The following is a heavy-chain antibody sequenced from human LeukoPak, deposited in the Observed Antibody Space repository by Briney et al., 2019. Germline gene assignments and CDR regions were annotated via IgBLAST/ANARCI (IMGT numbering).Heavy chain of an antibody. CDR3: ATDRDLRWFYF. V-gene: IGHV4-39*07. Sequence: PSETLSLTCTVSDDSAYSSGFYWGWIRQPLGKGLEWIGSFNHGGNTYYNPSLKSRVTISGDTYKKQFSLKLSSVTAADTAVYYCATDRDLRWFYFWGQGTLVTVSS. CDR1: DDSAYSSGFY. CDR2: FNHGGNT. J-gene: IGHJ4*02. D-gene: IGHD4-23*01.